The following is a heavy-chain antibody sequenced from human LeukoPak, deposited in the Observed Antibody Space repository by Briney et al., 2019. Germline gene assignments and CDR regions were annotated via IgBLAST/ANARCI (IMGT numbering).Heavy chain of an antibody. CDR3: ARAGWIITSGIDY. CDR1: GYSISRGYY. V-gene: IGHV4-38-2*01. Sequence: SETLSLTCGVSGYSISRGYYWAWIRQPPGKGLEWIGTIYHIGSTYYNPSLESRVAISVDTSKNEFSLNLNSVTAADTAVYYCARAGWIITSGIDYWGQGALVTVSS. CDR2: IYHIGST. D-gene: IGHD1-20*01. J-gene: IGHJ4*02.